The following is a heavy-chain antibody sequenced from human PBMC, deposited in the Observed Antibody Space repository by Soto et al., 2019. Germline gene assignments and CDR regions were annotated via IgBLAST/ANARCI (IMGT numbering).Heavy chain of an antibody. J-gene: IGHJ6*02. CDR1: GYAFTSYA. V-gene: IGHV1-3*01. CDR3: ARDIVVVVAATYSYHGMDV. CDR2: INAGNGNT. Sequence: ASVKVSCKASGYAFTSYAMHWVRQAPGQRLEWMGWINAGNGNTKYSQRFQGRVTITRDTYASTVYMELSSLRSEDTAVYYCARDIVVVVAATYSYHGMDVWGQGTTVTVS. D-gene: IGHD2-15*01.